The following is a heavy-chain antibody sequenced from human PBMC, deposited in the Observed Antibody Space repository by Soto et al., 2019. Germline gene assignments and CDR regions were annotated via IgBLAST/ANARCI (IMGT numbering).Heavy chain of an antibody. D-gene: IGHD2-21*01. Sequence: EVQLVESGGGLVKPGGSLRLSCAASGFTFSSYSMNWVRQAPGKGLEWVSTISSRNNDMYYVDSVKGRFTISRDNARNSVYLQMNSLTADATAVYYCARDVNGGFCGAWGQGTVVTVSS. V-gene: IGHV3-21*01. CDR3: ARDVNGGFCGA. CDR1: GFTFSSYS. J-gene: IGHJ5*02. CDR2: ISSRNNDM.